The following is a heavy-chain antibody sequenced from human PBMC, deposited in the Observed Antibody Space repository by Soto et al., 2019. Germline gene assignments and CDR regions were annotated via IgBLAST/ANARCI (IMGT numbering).Heavy chain of an antibody. CDR1: GFTFSNFA. D-gene: IGHD3-10*01. Sequence: CAASGFTFSNFAMSWVRQAPGKGLEWVSAISGSGGDTYYADSVKGRFTISRDSLKNTLYLQMNSLRAEDSAVYYCARDPGVIEKPHLLNYFGSWGQGTLVTVSS. CDR2: ISGSGGDT. J-gene: IGHJ4*02. CDR3: ARDPGVIEKPHLLNYFGS. V-gene: IGHV3-23*01.